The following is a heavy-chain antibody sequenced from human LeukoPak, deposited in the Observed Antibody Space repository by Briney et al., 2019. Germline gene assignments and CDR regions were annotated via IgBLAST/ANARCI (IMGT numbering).Heavy chain of an antibody. V-gene: IGHV3-48*03. Sequence: GGSLRLSCAASGFTFSSYEMNWVRQAPGKGLEWVSYISSSGSTIYYADSVKGRFTISRDNAKNSLYLQMNSLRAEDTAVYYCARSILVGGDYAGSYFDYWGQGTLVTVSS. J-gene: IGHJ4*02. CDR3: ARSILVGGDYAGSYFDY. CDR1: GFTFSSYE. D-gene: IGHD4-17*01. CDR2: ISSSGSTI.